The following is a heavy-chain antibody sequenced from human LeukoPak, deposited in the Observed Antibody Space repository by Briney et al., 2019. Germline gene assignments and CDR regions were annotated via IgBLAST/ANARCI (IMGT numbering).Heavy chain of an antibody. V-gene: IGHV3-74*01. Sequence: PGGSLRLSCAASGFTFSSYWMHWVRQAPGKGLVWVSRINSDGSSTSYADSVKGRFTISRDNAKNTLYLQMNSLRAEDTAVYYRARSTRLFRQYDYWGQGTLVTVSS. CDR2: INSDGSST. CDR1: GFTFSSYW. D-gene: IGHD3-22*01. CDR3: ARSTRLFRQYDY. J-gene: IGHJ4*02.